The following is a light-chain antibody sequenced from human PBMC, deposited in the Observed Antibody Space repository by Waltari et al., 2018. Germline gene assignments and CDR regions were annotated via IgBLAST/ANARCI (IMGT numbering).Light chain of an antibody. V-gene: IGKV3-20*01. CDR2: DAS. J-gene: IGKJ1*01. CDR3: QKYVSLPAT. Sequence: EIVLTQSPATRSLSPGERPTLSCRASQSVGRYLAWYNQKPGQAPRLLSYDASIRATGIPDRFSGGGSGTDFNLTTSRLEPEDFAVYYCQKYVSLPATFGQGTKVEIK. CDR1: QSVGRY.